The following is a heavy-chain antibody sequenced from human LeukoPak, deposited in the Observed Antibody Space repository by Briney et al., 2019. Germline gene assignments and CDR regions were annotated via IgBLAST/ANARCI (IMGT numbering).Heavy chain of an antibody. V-gene: IGHV3-7*01. J-gene: IGHJ4*02. CDR2: IKQDGSEK. CDR1: GFTFSSYW. D-gene: IGHD3-22*01. CDR3: ARVVGDTMIVVVTQNWVFED. Sequence: GGSLRLSCAASGFTFSSYWMSWVRQAPGKGLEWVANIKQDGSEKYYVDSVKGRFTISRDNAKNSLYPQMNSLRAEDTAVYYCARVVGDTMIVVVTQNWVFEDWGQGTLVTVSS.